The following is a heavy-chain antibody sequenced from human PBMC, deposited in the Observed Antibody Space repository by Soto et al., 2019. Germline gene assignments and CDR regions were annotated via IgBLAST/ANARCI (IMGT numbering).Heavy chain of an antibody. D-gene: IGHD2-21*01. Sequence: GGSLRLSCAASGFTFDYYAMHWVRQAPGKGLEWVSGIGWNSGSIAYADSVKGRFTISRDNAKNSLYLQMKSLRPEDTALYYFGKPVGPDGNGYSNREYYFDYWGQGTLVTVSS. CDR3: GKPVGPDGNGYSNREYYFDY. J-gene: IGHJ4*02. V-gene: IGHV3-9*01. CDR2: IGWNSGSI. CDR1: GFTFDYYA.